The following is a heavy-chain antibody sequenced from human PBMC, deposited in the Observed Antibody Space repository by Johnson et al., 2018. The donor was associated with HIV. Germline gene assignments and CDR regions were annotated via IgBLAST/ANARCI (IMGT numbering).Heavy chain of an antibody. CDR2: IYSGGNT. V-gene: IGHV3-66*01. CDR3: ARDGNAGYCTNGVCYNDAFDI. J-gene: IGHJ3*02. D-gene: IGHD2-8*01. CDR1: GFTVSNNY. Sequence: VQLVESGGGLVQPGESLRLSCAASGFTVSNNYMHWVRQAPGKGLAWVSVIYSGGNTYYADSVKGRFIISRDNFKNTLYLQMNSMRAEDTAVYYCARDGNAGYCTNGVCYNDAFDIWGQGTMVTVSS.